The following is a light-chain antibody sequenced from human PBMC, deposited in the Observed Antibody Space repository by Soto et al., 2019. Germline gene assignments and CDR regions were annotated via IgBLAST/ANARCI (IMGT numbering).Light chain of an antibody. Sequence: EIVLTQSPGTLSLSPGERATLSCRASQSVNSRYLAWYQQKPGQAPRLLIYGAASRATGIPDRFSGSGSGTDFTLTISRLEPEDFAVYYCQQYGSSGYTFGQGTKPEIK. J-gene: IGKJ2*01. V-gene: IGKV3-20*01. CDR3: QQYGSSGYT. CDR1: QSVNSRY. CDR2: GAA.